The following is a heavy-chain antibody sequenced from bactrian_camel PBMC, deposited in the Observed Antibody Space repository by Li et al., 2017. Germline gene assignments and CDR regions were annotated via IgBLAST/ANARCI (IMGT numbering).Heavy chain of an antibody. CDR3: AARASPSPLAVRWFDASRYSD. V-gene: IGHV3S35*01. D-gene: IGHD4*01. J-gene: IGHJ4*01. CDR1: GYTFRRNQ. Sequence: GSVQAGGSLRLSCVVSGYTFRRNQMGWFRQAPGSEREGVASIYTDGGATYYADSVKARFTISRDNDKNTLYLQMNNLKPEDSAMYYCAARASPSPLAVRWFDASRYSDWGQGTQVTVS. CDR2: IYTDGGAT.